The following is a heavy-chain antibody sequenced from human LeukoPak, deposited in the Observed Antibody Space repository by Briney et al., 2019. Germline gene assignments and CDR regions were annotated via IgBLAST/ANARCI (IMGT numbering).Heavy chain of an antibody. J-gene: IGHJ4*02. CDR2: INHSGST. Sequence: SETLSLTCAVYGGSFSGYYWSWLRQPPGKGLEWIGEINHSGSTNYNPSLKSRVTISVDTSKNQFSLKLSSVTAADTAVYYCARAIPHVDTARYFDYWGQGTLVTVSS. V-gene: IGHV4-34*01. CDR1: GGSFSGYY. CDR3: ARAIPHVDTARYFDY. D-gene: IGHD5-18*01.